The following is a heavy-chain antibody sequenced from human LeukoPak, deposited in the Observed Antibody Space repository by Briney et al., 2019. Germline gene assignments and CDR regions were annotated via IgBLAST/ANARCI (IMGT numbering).Heavy chain of an antibody. CDR1: GFTFCNAW. CDR2: IKSKTDGGTT. CDR3: TGRYSSGWYGSDY. Sequence: PGGSLRLSCAASGFTFCNAWMSWVRQAPGKGLEWVGRIKSKTDGGTTDYAAPVKGRFTISRDDSKNTLYLQMNSLKTEDTAVYYCTGRYSSGWYGSDYWGQGTLVTVSS. J-gene: IGHJ4*02. V-gene: IGHV3-15*01. D-gene: IGHD6-19*01.